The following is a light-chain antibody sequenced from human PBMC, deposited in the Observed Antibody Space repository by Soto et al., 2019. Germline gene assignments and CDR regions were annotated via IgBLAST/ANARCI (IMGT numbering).Light chain of an antibody. CDR3: GGWDDSLKGV. V-gene: IGLV1-47*01. J-gene: IGLJ1*01. CDR1: SSNIGSNY. Sequence: QAVVTQPPSASGTPGQRVNISCSGSSSNIGSNYVYWYRQFPGTAPKLLIQRNNQRPSGVPARFSGSKSGTSASLAISGLRSEDEADYYCGGWDDSLKGVFGTGTKLTVL. CDR2: RNN.